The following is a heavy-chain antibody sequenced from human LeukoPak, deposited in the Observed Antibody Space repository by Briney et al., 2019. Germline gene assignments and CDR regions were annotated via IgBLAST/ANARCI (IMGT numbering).Heavy chain of an antibody. Sequence: GGSLRLSCAASGFTFSSYGMHWVRQAPGKWLEWVAFIRYDGSNKYYADSVKGRFTISRDNSKNTLYLQMNSLRAEDTAVYYCAKDRLRGIAVAGTGTFDYWGQGTLVTVSS. V-gene: IGHV3-30*02. CDR1: GFTFSSYG. CDR3: AKDRLRGIAVAGTGTFDY. CDR2: IRYDGSNK. D-gene: IGHD6-19*01. J-gene: IGHJ4*02.